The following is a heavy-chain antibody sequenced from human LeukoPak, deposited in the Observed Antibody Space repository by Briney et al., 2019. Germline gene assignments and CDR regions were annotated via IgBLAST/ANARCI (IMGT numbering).Heavy chain of an antibody. Sequence: GESLKISCKGSGYSFTSYWIGWVRQMPGKGLEWMGIIYPGDSDTRYSPSFQGQVTISADKSISTAYLQWSSLKASDTAMYYCARHWRKVWFGELLKGFVFDYWGQGTLVIVSS. CDR2: IYPGDSDT. D-gene: IGHD3-10*01. V-gene: IGHV5-51*01. J-gene: IGHJ4*02. CDR1: GYSFTSYW. CDR3: ARHWRKVWFGELLKGFVFDY.